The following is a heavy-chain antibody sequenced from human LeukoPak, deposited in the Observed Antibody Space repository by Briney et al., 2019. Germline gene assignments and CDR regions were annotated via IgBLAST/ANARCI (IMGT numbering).Heavy chain of an antibody. J-gene: IGHJ4*02. CDR2: IYYSGST. V-gene: IGHV4-39*01. CDR1: GGSISSSSYY. D-gene: IGHD3-9*01. CDR3: ARHPIELRYFDWAY. Sequence: PSETLSLTCTVSGGSISSSSYYWGWIRQPPGKGLEWIRSIYYSGSTYYNPSLKSRVTISVDTSKNQFSLKLSSVTAADTAVYYCARHPIELRYFDWAYWGQGTLVTVSS.